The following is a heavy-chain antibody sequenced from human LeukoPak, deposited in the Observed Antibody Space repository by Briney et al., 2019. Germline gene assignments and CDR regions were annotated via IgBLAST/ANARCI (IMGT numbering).Heavy chain of an antibody. CDR1: GGSISSYY. CDR3: ARIPVYIAVAGTPWFDP. J-gene: IGHJ5*02. Sequence: SETLSLTCTVSGGSISSYYWSWIRQPPGKGLEWIGYIYYSGSTNYNPSLKSRVTISVDTSKNQFSLKLSSVTAADTAVYYCARIPVYIAVAGTPWFDPWGQGTLVTVSS. D-gene: IGHD6-19*01. CDR2: IYYSGST. V-gene: IGHV4-59*01.